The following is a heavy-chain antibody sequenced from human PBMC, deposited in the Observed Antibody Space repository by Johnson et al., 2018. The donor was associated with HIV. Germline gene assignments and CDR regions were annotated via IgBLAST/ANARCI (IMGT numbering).Heavy chain of an antibody. CDR3: ARAGRGYGFDI. Sequence: QVQLVESGGGVVQPGGSLRLSCAASGFTVSSYGRHWVRQAPGKGLEWVAAICDSGSNTYYADSVKGRFAISRDNSKNTLYLQMNSLRAEDTAVYYCARAGRGYGFDIWGQGTMVTVSS. D-gene: IGHD3-10*01. J-gene: IGHJ3*02. V-gene: IGHV3-30*09. CDR2: ICDSGSNT. CDR1: GFTVSSYG.